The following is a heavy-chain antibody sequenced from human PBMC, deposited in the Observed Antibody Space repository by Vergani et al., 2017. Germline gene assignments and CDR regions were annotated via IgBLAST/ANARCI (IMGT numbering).Heavy chain of an antibody. CDR3: ATMWEIIQNLRTDWYFDL. CDR2: IKQDESEI. Sequence: EVQLVESGGGLVQPGGSLRLSCAASGFTISSFWMIWVRQTPGKGLEWVANIKQDESEIYYVDSVKARFTISRDNAKNSLFLQMNSLRDEDTAVYYCATMWEIIQNLRTDWYFDLWGRGTLVTVSS. J-gene: IGHJ2*01. D-gene: IGHD1-26*01. V-gene: IGHV3-7*01. CDR1: GFTISSFW.